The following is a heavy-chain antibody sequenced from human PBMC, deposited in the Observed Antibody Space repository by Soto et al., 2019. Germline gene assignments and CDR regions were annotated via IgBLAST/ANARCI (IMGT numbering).Heavy chain of an antibody. CDR1: GFTFSSYS. Sequence: GSLRLSCAASGFTFSSYSMSWVRQAPGKGLEWVSYISSSSSTIYYADSVKGRFTISRDNAKNSLYLQMNRMRAEDTAVYYCAREEGLLNWFDPWGQGTLVTVSS. J-gene: IGHJ5*02. CDR3: AREEGLLNWFDP. D-gene: IGHD1-26*01. V-gene: IGHV3-48*01. CDR2: ISSSSSTI.